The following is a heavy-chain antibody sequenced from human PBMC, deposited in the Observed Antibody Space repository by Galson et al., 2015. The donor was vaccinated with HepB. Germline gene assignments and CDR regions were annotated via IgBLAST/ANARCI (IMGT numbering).Heavy chain of an antibody. CDR1: GFTFSSYG. CDR3: AKVHSSSWYYFDY. D-gene: IGHD6-13*01. V-gene: IGHV3-33*06. CDR2: IWYDGSSK. J-gene: IGHJ4*02. Sequence: SLRLSCAASGFTFSSYGMHWVRQAPGKGLEWVAVIWYDGSSKYYADSVKGRFTISRDNSKNTLYLQMNSLRAEDTAVYYCAKVHSSSWYYFDYWGQGTLVTVSS.